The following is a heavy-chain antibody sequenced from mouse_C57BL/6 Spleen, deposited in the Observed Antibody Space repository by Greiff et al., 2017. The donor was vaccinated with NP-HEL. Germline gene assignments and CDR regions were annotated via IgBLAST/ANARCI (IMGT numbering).Heavy chain of an antibody. CDR2: IYPGDGDT. D-gene: IGHD1-1*01. Sequence: VQLQQSGPELVKPGASVKISCKASGYAFSSSWMNWVKQRPGKGLEWVGRIYPGDGDTNYNGKVKGRATLTADKSSSTAYMQLSSLPSEDSAVYFCAGEVLRMDYAMDDWGQGTSVTVSS. J-gene: IGHJ4*01. V-gene: IGHV1-82*01. CDR1: GYAFSSSW. CDR3: AGEVLRMDYAMDD.